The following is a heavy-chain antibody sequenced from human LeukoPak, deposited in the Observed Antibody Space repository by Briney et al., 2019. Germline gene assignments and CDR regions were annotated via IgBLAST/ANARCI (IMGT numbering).Heavy chain of an antibody. CDR3: ATRPNYDFWSGLVDY. CDR2: ISSSGSTI. Sequence: GGSLRLSCPVSGLTFSDYYMSWIRQAPGKGLEWVSHISSSGSTIYYADSVKGRFTISRDNAKNSLYLQMNSLRAEDTAVYYCATRPNYDFWSGLVDYWGQGTLVTVSS. V-gene: IGHV3-11*01. D-gene: IGHD3-3*01. CDR1: GLTFSDYY. J-gene: IGHJ4*02.